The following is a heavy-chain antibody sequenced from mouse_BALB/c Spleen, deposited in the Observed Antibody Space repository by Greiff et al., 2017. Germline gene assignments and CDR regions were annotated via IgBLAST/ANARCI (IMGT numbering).Heavy chain of an antibody. CDR3: ARHGGTRYYFDY. V-gene: IGHV5-6*02. Sequence: EVKLEESGGDLVKPGGSLKLSCAASGFTFSSYGMSWVRQTPDKRLEWVATISSGGSYTYYPDSVKGRFTISRDNAKNTLYLQMSSLKSEDTAMYYCARHGGTRYYFDYWGQGTTLTVSS. J-gene: IGHJ2*01. CDR2: ISSGGSYT. CDR1: GFTFSSYG. D-gene: IGHD4-1*01.